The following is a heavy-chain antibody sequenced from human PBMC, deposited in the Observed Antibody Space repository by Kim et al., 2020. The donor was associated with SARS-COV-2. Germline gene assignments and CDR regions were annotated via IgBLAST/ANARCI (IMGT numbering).Heavy chain of an antibody. V-gene: IGHV3-15*01. Sequence: GGSLRLSCAASGFTFGNAWMSWVRQAPGKEPEWVARIKSKINGGTTDYAAPVRGRFTISRDDSKNTLYLQMNSLKTEDTAVYYCATDNFYSSGWHGYFQNWGQGTLVIVSS. CDR2: IKSKINGGTT. CDR3: ATDNFYSSGWHGYFQN. D-gene: IGHD6-19*01. CDR1: GFTFGNAW. J-gene: IGHJ1*01.